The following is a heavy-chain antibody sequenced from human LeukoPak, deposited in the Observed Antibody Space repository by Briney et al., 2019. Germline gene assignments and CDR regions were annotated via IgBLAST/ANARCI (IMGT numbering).Heavy chain of an antibody. V-gene: IGHV3-72*01. Sequence: GGSLRLSCAISGYIFSDHYIDWVRQAPGKGLEWVGHTKNKAENFATEYAASVIGRFTISRDDSTNSVFLQMNSLKTDDTAVYYCTRWRSGVSDWGQGTLVTVSS. CDR2: TKNKAENFAT. J-gene: IGHJ4*02. CDR1: GYIFSDHY. CDR3: TRWRSGVSD. D-gene: IGHD3-3*01.